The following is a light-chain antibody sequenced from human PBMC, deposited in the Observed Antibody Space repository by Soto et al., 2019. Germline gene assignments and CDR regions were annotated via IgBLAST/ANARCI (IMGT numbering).Light chain of an antibody. Sequence: VLTQSPGSLSLSPGERATLSCRASQSVSSDYLVWYQQKPGQAPRLLIYGASRRATGIPDRFSGSGSGTDFILTISRLEPEDVAVYCCQHYDNAPPSVTFGPGAKVDI. J-gene: IGKJ3*01. CDR2: GAS. V-gene: IGKV3-20*01. CDR3: QHYDNAPPSVT. CDR1: QSVSSDY.